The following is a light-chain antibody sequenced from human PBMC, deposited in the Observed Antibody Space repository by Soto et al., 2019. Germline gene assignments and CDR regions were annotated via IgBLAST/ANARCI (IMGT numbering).Light chain of an antibody. CDR2: NTN. CDR3: LLYLGGGIWV. V-gene: IGLV8-61*01. J-gene: IGLJ3*02. CDR1: SGPVFTSSY. Sequence: QTVVTQEPSFSVSPGGTVTLTCGLSSGPVFTSSYPNWYQQTPGQAPRTLIFNTNTPSSGVPDRFSGSILGDKAALTITGAQADDDSYYYCLLYLGGGIWVFGGGTKLTVL.